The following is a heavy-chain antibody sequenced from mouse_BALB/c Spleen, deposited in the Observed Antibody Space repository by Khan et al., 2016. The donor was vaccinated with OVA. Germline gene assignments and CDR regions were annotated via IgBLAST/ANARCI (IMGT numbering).Heavy chain of an antibody. J-gene: IGHJ3*01. CDR3: ARREEFVPWIAY. CDR2: IYWDEDK. V-gene: IGHV8-12*01. CDR1: GFSLSSSGMG. Sequence: QVTLKASGPGILQPSQTLSLTCSFSGFSLSSSGMGVSWLRQPSGKGLEWLAHIYWDEDKRSNPSLKSRLTISKDTHSKQVFIRITSVDSADTVTYYGARREEFVPWIAYWGQGTLVTVSA.